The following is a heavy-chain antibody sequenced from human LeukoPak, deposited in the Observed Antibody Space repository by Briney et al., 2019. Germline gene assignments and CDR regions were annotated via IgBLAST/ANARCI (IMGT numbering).Heavy chain of an antibody. D-gene: IGHD6-6*01. CDR3: ARRRYSSFSFDY. J-gene: IGHJ4*02. V-gene: IGHV4-59*08. Sequence: SETLSLTCTVSGGSISSYYWSWIRQPPGRGLEWIGYIYYSGSTNYNPSLKSRVTISVDTSKNQFSLKLSSVTAADTAVYYCARRRYSSFSFDYWGQGTLVTVSS. CDR1: GGSISSYY. CDR2: IYYSGST.